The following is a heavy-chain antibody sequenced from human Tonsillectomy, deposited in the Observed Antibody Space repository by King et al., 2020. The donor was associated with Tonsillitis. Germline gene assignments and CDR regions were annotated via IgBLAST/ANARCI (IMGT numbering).Heavy chain of an antibody. CDR3: ARVPNIAAAGTGYYLDY. CDR1: GGSISSYY. D-gene: IGHD6-13*01. V-gene: IGHV4-59*01. Sequence: VQLQESGPGLVKPSETLSLTCTVSGGSISSYYWSWIRQPPGKGLEWIGYIYDSGSTNYNPSLKSRGTISVDTSKNQRSLKLSSVTPADTAVYYCARVPNIAAAGTGYYLDYWGQGTLVTVS. J-gene: IGHJ4*02. CDR2: IYDSGST.